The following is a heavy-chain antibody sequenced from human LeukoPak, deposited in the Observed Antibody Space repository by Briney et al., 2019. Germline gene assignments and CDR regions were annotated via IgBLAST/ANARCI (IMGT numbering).Heavy chain of an antibody. D-gene: IGHD2-2*01. J-gene: IGHJ6*03. CDR3: ARAQPGSSTSCHHYYYYMDV. Sequence: GGSLRLSCAASGFTFSSYAMHWVRQAPGKGLEWVAVISYDGSNKYYADSVKGRFTISRDNSKNTLYLQMNSLRAEDTAVYYCARAQPGSSTSCHHYYYYMDVWGKGTTVTVSS. CDR2: ISYDGSNK. V-gene: IGHV3-30*14. CDR1: GFTFSSYA.